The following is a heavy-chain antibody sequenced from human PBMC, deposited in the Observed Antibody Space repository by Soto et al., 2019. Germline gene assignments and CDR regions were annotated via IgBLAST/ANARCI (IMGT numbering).Heavy chain of an antibody. CDR2: IDPSDSQT. V-gene: IGHV5-10-1*01. D-gene: IGHD3-22*01. CDR3: ARQIYDSDTGPNFQYYFDS. CDR1: GYRFNNYW. J-gene: IGHJ4*02. Sequence: GESLKISCKGSGYRFNNYWITWVRQKPGKGLEWMGRIDPSDSQTYYSPSFRGHVTISATKSITTVFLQWSSLRASDTAMYYCARQIYDSDTGPNFQYYFDSWGQGTPVTVSS.